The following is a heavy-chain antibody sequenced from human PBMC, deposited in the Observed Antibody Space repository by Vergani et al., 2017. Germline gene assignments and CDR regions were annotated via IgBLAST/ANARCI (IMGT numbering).Heavy chain of an antibody. J-gene: IGHJ5*02. CDR1: GFTFSSYG. CDR2: ISYDGSNK. D-gene: IGHD6-19*01. V-gene: IGHV3-30*18. CDR3: AKDAISGWSGASGLDWFDP. Sequence: QVQLVESGGGVVQPGRSLRLSCAASGFTFSSYGMHWVRQAPGKGLEWVAVISYDGSNKYYADSVKGRFTISRDNSKNTLYLQMNSLRAEDTAVYYCAKDAISGWSGASGLDWFDPWGQGTLVTVSS.